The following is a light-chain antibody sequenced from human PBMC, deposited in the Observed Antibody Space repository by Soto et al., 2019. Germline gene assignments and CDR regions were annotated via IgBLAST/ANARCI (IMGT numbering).Light chain of an antibody. J-gene: IGLJ1*01. Sequence: QSALTQPRSVSGSPGQSVTISCTGTSSDVGGYNYVSCYQQHPGKAPKLMIYDVSKRPSGVPDRFSGSKSGNTASLTISGLQAEDEADYYGCSYAGTYYGFGTGTKVTVL. CDR3: CSYAGTYYG. CDR2: DVS. CDR1: SSDVGGYNY. V-gene: IGLV2-11*01.